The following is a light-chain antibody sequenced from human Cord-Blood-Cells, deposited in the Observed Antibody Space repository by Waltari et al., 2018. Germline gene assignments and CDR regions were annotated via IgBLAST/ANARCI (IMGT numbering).Light chain of an antibody. CDR2: RNN. V-gene: IGLV1-47*01. J-gene: IGLJ3*02. CDR3: AAWDDSLSGGV. CDR1: SSNIGSNY. Sequence: QSVLTQPPSASGTPGQRVTISCSGSSSNIGSNYVYWYQQLPGTAPKPLIYRNNQRPSGVPARFSGSKSGTSASLAISGLRSEDEADYYCAAWDDSLSGGVFGGGTKLTVL.